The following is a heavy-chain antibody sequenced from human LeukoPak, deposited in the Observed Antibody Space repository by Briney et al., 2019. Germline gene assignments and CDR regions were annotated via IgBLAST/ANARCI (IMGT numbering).Heavy chain of an antibody. CDR2: IYYSGST. D-gene: IGHD4-17*01. Sequence: SETLSLTCTVSGGSISSYYWSWIRQPPGKGLEWIGYIYYSGSTNYNPSLKSRVTISVDTSKNQFSLKLSSVTAADTAVYYCAGAAGMTTVTTAFDYWGQGTLVTVSS. V-gene: IGHV4-59*01. CDR3: AGAAGMTTVTTAFDY. J-gene: IGHJ4*02. CDR1: GGSISSYY.